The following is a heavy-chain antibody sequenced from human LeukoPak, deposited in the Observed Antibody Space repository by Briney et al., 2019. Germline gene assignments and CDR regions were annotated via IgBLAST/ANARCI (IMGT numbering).Heavy chain of an antibody. CDR2: ISGSGGST. J-gene: IGHJ4*02. V-gene: IGHV3-23*01. CDR1: GFTFSSYA. D-gene: IGHD1-26*01. CDR3: AKVRSMREYLKRELLGDFDY. Sequence: GGSLRLSCAASGFTFSSYAMSWVRQAPGKGLEWVSAISGSGGSTYYADSVKGRFTISRDNSKNTLYLQMNSLRAEDTAVYYCAKVRSMREYLKRELLGDFDYWGQGTLVTVSS.